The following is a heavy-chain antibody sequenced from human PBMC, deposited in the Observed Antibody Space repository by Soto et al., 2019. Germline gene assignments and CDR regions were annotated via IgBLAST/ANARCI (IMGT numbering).Heavy chain of an antibody. CDR1: GFSLSTSGMC. Sequence: SGPTLVNPTQTLTLTFTLSGFSLSTSGMCVSWIRQPPGKALEWLALIDWDDDKYYSTSLKTRLTISKDTSKNQVVLTMTNMDPVDTATYYCARIKDDSSGYRLLGAFDYWGQGTLVTVSS. CDR3: ARIKDDSSGYRLLGAFDY. J-gene: IGHJ4*02. V-gene: IGHV2-70*01. D-gene: IGHD3-22*01. CDR2: IDWDDDK.